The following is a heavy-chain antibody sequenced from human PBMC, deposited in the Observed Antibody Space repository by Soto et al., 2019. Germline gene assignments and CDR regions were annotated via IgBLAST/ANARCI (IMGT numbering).Heavy chain of an antibody. CDR2: IIPIFGTA. J-gene: IGHJ5*02. CDR1: GGTFSSYA. V-gene: IGHV1-69*13. D-gene: IGHD6-25*01. CDR3: ARPVVAAAVGDNWFDP. Sequence: SAKVSCKDSGGTFSSYAISWVRQAPGQGLEWMGGIIPIFGTANYAQKFQGRVTITADESTSTAYMELSSLRSEDTALYYCARPVVAAAVGDNWFDPWGQVTLVT.